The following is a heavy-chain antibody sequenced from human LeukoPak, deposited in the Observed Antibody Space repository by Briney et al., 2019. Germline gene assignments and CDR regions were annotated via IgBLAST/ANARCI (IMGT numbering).Heavy chain of an antibody. V-gene: IGHV1-18*01. Sequence: ASVKVSCKASGYTFTSYGISWVRQAPGQGLEWMGWISAYNGNTNYAQKLQGRVTITRDMSTSTAYMELSSLRSEDTAVYYCAAVSGWYEGSFDYWGQGTLVTVSS. D-gene: IGHD6-19*01. J-gene: IGHJ4*02. CDR3: AAVSGWYEGSFDY. CDR1: GYTFTSYG. CDR2: ISAYNGNT.